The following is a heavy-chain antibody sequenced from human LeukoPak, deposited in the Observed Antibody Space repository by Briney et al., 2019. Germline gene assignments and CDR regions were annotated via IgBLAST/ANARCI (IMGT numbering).Heavy chain of an antibody. Sequence: PSETLSPTCTVSGGSISSYYWSWIRQSPGKGLEWIGYIYYSGIINYNPSLVSRITISMDTSKSQFSLKLSSVTAADTAIYFCARTTRDYGDSYFDSWGQGTLVTVSS. CDR1: GGSISSYY. CDR2: IYYSGII. D-gene: IGHD4-17*01. CDR3: ARTTRDYGDSYFDS. V-gene: IGHV4-59*01. J-gene: IGHJ4*02.